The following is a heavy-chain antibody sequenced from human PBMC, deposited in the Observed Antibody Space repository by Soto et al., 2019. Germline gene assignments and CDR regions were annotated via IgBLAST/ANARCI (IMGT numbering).Heavy chain of an antibody. V-gene: IGHV4-59*01. CDR3: TRDGDGRMTTNPYYYYGMDV. J-gene: IGHJ6*02. CDR2: VYYSGGA. Sequence: PSETLSLTCTVSGGSIRGYYWSWIRQPPGKGLEWIGNVYYSGGAKYNPSVKRRVSISVDTSKNQSSLNLSSVTAADTAVYYCTRDGDGRMTTNPYYYYGMDVWGPGITVTVSS. CDR1: GGSIRGYY. D-gene: IGHD2-21*02.